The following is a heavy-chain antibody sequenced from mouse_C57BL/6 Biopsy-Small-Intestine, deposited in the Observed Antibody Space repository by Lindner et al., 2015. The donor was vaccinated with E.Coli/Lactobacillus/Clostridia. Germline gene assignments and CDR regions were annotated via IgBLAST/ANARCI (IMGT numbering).Heavy chain of an antibody. V-gene: IGHV1-84*02. Sequence: SVKVSCKASGYTFTDYYIHWVRHAPGQGLEWMGWIYPNNGGTNYAQNFQGRVTMTSDTSINTAYMQLGSLTSDDTAVYYCARTRGESSPDVDPWGQGTLVTVSS. CDR1: GYTFTDYY. CDR3: ARTRGESSPDVDP. CDR2: IYPNNGGT. J-gene: IGHJ4*01. D-gene: IGHD2-13*01.